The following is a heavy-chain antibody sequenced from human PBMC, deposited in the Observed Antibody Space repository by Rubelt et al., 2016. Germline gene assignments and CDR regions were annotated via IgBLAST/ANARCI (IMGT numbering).Heavy chain of an antibody. CDR1: GGSISSSSYY. CDR2: VYYSGST. Sequence: QLQLQESGPGLVKPSETLSLTCTVSGGSISSSSYYWGCIRQPPGKGLEWIGSVYYSGSTYYKPSLKSRVTISVDTSKNLFPLKLGSGTAADTAVYYCARQWPGAEAAFDYWGQGTLVTVSS. J-gene: IGHJ4*02. D-gene: IGHD6-13*01. V-gene: IGHV4-39*01. CDR3: ARQWPGAEAAFDY.